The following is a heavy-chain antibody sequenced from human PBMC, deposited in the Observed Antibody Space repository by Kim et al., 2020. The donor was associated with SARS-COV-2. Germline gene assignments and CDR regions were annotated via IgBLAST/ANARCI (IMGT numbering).Heavy chain of an antibody. CDR2: INHSGST. CDR3: ARGETYYDFWSGYSGDYY. V-gene: IGHV4-34*01. J-gene: IGHJ6*03. CDR1: GGSFSGYY. D-gene: IGHD3-3*01. Sequence: SETLSLTCAVYGGSFSGYYWSWIRQPPGKGLEWIGEINHSGSTNYNPSLKSRVTISVDTSKNQFSLKLSSVTAADTAVYYCARGETYYDFWSGYSGDYY.